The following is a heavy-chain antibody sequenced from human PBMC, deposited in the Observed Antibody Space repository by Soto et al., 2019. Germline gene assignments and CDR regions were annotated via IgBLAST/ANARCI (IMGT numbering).Heavy chain of an antibody. CDR2: IWYDGSNK. V-gene: IGHV3-33*01. CDR3: ARGGDYYGMDV. Sequence: GGSLRLYCAASGFTFSSYGMHWVRQAPGKGLEWVAVIWYDGSNKYYADSVKGRFTISRDNSKNTLYLQMNSLRAEDTAVYYCARGGDYYGMDVWGQGTTVTVSS. J-gene: IGHJ6*02. CDR1: GFTFSSYG. D-gene: IGHD3-16*01.